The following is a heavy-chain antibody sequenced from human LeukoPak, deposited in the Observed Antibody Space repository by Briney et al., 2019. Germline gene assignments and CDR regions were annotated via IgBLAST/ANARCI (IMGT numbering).Heavy chain of an antibody. J-gene: IGHJ2*01. CDR3: ARVGDHFHWYLDL. V-gene: IGHV3-30*02. CDR1: GFTFSNYG. CDR2: IRFDGGKT. Sequence: GGSLRLSCAASGFTFSNYGMHWVRQAPGKGLEWVAFIRFDGGKTYYADSVKGRFTISRDSSKNMLFLHMNSLRAEDTAVYYCARVGDHFHWYLDLWGRGTLVTVSS. D-gene: IGHD3-3*02.